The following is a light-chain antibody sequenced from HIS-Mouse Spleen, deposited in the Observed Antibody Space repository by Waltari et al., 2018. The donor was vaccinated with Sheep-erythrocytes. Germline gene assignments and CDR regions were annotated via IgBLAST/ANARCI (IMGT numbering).Light chain of an antibody. J-gene: IGLJ2*01. CDR3: QAWDSSIVV. CDR1: KLGDKY. CDR2: QDT. V-gene: IGLV3-1*01. Sequence: SSELTQPPSVSVSPGQTASITCSGDKLGDKYACWYQQKPGQSPLLVIYQDTKRPSGIPGRCSGSNAGNTATLTISGTQAMDEADYYCQAWDSSIVVFGGGTKLTVL.